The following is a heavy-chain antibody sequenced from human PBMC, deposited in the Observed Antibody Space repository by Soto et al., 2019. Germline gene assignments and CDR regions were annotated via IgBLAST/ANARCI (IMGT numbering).Heavy chain of an antibody. CDR1: GFTFSGYA. D-gene: IGHD3-9*01. J-gene: IGHJ4*02. CDR3: AKEFVRYFDGRAFDY. CDR2: ISGSGGST. Sequence: EVQLLESGGGLVQPGGSLRLSCAASGFTFSGYAMSWVRQAPGKGLEWVSAISGSGGSTYYADSVKGRFTISRDNSKNTLYLQMNSLSAEDTAVYYCAKEFVRYFDGRAFDYWGQGPLVTVSS. V-gene: IGHV3-23*01.